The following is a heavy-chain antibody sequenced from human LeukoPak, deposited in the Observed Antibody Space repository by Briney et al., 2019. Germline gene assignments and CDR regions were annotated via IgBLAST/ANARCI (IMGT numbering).Heavy chain of an antibody. D-gene: IGHD4-17*01. CDR2: ISRSSGTV. Sequence: PGGSLRLSCAASGFTFGSYSMNWVRQAPGKGLEWISYISRSSGTVNYAASVKGRFTISRDNAINSMYLQMNSLRVEDTAMYFCARALRDDYGEFDHWGRGTLVTVAS. J-gene: IGHJ4*02. V-gene: IGHV3-48*01. CDR3: ARALRDDYGEFDH. CDR1: GFTFGSYS.